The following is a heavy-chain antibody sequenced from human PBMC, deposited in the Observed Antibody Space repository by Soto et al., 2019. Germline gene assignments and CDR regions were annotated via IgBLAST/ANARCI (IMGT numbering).Heavy chain of an antibody. V-gene: IGHV4-4*02. J-gene: IGHJ4*02. CDR1: CGSIISSNW. Sequence: SETLSLTCAFSCGSIISSNWWSWVRQPPGKGLEWIGEIYHSGSTNYNPSLKSRVTISVDKSKNQFSLKLSSVTAADTAVYYCASRDGGFDYWGQGTLVTVSS. D-gene: IGHD2-15*01. CDR2: IYHSGST. CDR3: ASRDGGFDY.